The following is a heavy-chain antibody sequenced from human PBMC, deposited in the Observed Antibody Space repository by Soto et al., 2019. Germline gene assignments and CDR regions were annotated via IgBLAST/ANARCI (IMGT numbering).Heavy chain of an antibody. CDR3: ARGVINDAFDI. V-gene: IGHV1-18*01. J-gene: IGHJ3*02. CDR1: GYTFTSHG. Sequence: QGQLVQSGAEVKEPGASVKVSCKASGYTFTSHGITWVRQAPGQGLEWMGWSSAYKGRTDYAQKVQGRVTMIPDTSASTAYMELRSLGSDDTAMYYGARGVINDAFDIWGQGTMVTVSS. CDR2: SSAYKGRT.